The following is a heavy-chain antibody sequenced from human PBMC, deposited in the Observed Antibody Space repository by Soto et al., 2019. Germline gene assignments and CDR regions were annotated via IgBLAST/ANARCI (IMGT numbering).Heavy chain of an antibody. J-gene: IGHJ1*01. D-gene: IGHD2-8*01. V-gene: IGHV4-39*01. CDR2: IFYSGTA. CDR1: GGSISSSDYY. Sequence: QLQLQESGPGLVKPSETLSLTCTVSGGSISSSDYYWGWIRQPPGKGLEWIGSIFYSGTAYYNPSLNARVTITVDTSKNQFSLKLTSVTAADTAVYYCARRGCLAERGYFQHWGQGTLVTVSS. CDR3: ARRGCLAERGYFQH.